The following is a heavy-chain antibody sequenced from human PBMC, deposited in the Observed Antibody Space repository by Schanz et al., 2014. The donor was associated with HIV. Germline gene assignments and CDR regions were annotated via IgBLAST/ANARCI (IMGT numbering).Heavy chain of an antibody. CDR2: ISSTGSST. Sequence: VQLVESGGGVVQPGRSLRLSCAASGFTFSSYAMSWVRQAPGGGLEWVSAISSTGSSTYYTDSVKGRLTISRDNSKNTLYLQMNSLRAEDTAVYYCVKGGSDWTPGPIWCQHWGQGTLVTVSS. V-gene: IGHV3-23*04. CDR3: VKGGSDWTPGPIWCQH. D-gene: IGHD6-19*01. J-gene: IGHJ1*01. CDR1: GFTFSSYA.